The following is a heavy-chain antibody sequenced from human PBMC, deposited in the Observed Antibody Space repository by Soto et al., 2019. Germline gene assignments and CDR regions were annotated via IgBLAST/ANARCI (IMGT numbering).Heavy chain of an antibody. CDR1: GFTFSSYA. J-gene: IGHJ4*02. V-gene: IGHV3-64D*06. D-gene: IGHD5-12*01. Sequence: GGSLRLSCSASGFTFSSYAMHWVRQAPGKGLEYVSGVRGNGDPPFYADSVKGRFTISRDNSKNTLYLQMSSLSADDTAVYYCVKSRGGNNFDFFDWGQGALVTVYS. CDR3: VKSRGGNNFDFFD. CDR2: VRGNGDPP.